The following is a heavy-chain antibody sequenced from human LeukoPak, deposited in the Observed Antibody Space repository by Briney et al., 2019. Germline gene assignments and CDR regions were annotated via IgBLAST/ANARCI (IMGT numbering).Heavy chain of an antibody. CDR1: GFTFSSYG. CDR2: ISGSGGGT. J-gene: IGHJ4*02. D-gene: IGHD1-14*01. V-gene: IGHV3-23*01. CDR3: ARDLEPGVFDY. Sequence: GGTLRLSCAASGFTFSSYGLNWVRQAPGKGLEWVSGISGSGGGTYYGDSVKGRFTISRDNSKNTLYLQMNSLRAEDTAVYYCARDLEPGVFDYWGQGTLVTVSS.